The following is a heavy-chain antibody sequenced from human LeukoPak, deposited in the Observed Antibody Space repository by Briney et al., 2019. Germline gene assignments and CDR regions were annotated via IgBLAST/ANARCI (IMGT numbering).Heavy chain of an antibody. CDR2: INPSGGST. V-gene: IGHV1-46*01. CDR1: GYTFTSYY. Sequence: ASVTVSCKASGYTFTSYYMHWVRQAPGQGLEWMGIINPSGGSTSYAQKFQGRVTMTRDTSTSTVYMELSSLRSEDTAVYYCARDGRDYYDSSGYYFPLYYFDYWGQGTLVTVSS. D-gene: IGHD3-22*01. J-gene: IGHJ4*02. CDR3: ARDGRDYYDSSGYYFPLYYFDY.